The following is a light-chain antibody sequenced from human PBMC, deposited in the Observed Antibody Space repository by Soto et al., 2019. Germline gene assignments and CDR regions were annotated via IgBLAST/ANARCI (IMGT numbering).Light chain of an antibody. CDR1: QVISTS. CDR3: QQLFDSPIT. V-gene: IGKV1-9*01. Sequence: DSHLTQSPSVLSPSIGESVTITCRASQVISTSLAWYQVKPGKAPKLLIYAASTLESGVPSRFSATVSGTEFSLTITSLQPEDFATYYCQQLFDSPITFGQGTRLEIK. J-gene: IGKJ5*01. CDR2: AAS.